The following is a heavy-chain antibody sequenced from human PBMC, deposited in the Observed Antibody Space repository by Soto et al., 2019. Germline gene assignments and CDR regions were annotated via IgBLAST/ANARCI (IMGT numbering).Heavy chain of an antibody. CDR1: GASISGFY. V-gene: IGHV4-4*07. CDR2: IYATGTT. D-gene: IGHD1-1*01. J-gene: IGHJ5*02. CDR3: VRDGTKTLRDWFDP. Sequence: SETLSLTCTVSGASISGFYLSWIRKSAGKGLECIGRIYATGTTDYNPSLKSRVMMSVDTSKKQFSLKLRSVTAADTAVYYCVRDGTKTLRDWFDPWGQGISVTV.